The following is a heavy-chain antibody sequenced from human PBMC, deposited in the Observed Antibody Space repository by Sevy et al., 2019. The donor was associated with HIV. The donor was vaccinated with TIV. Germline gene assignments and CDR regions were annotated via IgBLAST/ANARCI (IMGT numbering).Heavy chain of an antibody. J-gene: IGHJ4*02. CDR1: GFTLSSRW. CDR2: IKQDGSEK. CDR3: VPSGGGHAGY. V-gene: IGHV3-7*01. Sequence: GGSLRLSCAASGFTLSSRWMSWVRRAPEKGLEWVATIKQDGSEKYYVDSVKDRFTISRDNAKNLLYLQMNSLRAEDTAAYYCVPSGGGHAGYWGQGTLVTVSS. D-gene: IGHD2-15*01.